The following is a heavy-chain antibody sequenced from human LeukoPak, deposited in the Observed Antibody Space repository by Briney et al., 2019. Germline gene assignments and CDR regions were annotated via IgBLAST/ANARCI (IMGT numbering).Heavy chain of an antibody. Sequence: GGSLRLSCAASGFTFSSYWMHWVRQAPGKGLVGVSRINSDGSSTSYADSVKGRFTISRDNAKNTLYLQMNSLRAEDTAVYYCARSAARGFDYWGQGPLVTVSS. CDR3: ARSAARGFDY. CDR1: GFTFSSYW. J-gene: IGHJ4*02. CDR2: INSDGSST. D-gene: IGHD6-6*01. V-gene: IGHV3-74*01.